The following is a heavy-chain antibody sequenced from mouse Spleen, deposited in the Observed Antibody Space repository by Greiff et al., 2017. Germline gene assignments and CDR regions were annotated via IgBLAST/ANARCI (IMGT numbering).Heavy chain of an antibody. D-gene: IGHD1-2*01. CDR2: ISDGGSYT. Sequence: DVKLVESGGGLVKPGGSLKLSCAASGFTFSDYYMYWVRQTPEKRLEWVATISDGGSYTYYPDSVKGRFTISRDNAKNNLYLQMSSLKSEDTAMYYCARDGFTTATDAMDYWGQGTSVTVSS. CDR1: GFTFSDYY. J-gene: IGHJ4*01. V-gene: IGHV5-4*02. CDR3: ARDGFTTATDAMDY.